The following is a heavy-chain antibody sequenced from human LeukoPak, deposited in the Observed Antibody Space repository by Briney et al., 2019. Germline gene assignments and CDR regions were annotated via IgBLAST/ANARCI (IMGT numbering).Heavy chain of an antibody. CDR1: GFCFGDDA. Sequence: PGRSLRLACTASGFCFGDDAWSWVRQAPGRGMEFVSFIRKKGYGETTDYAASVRGRFTISRDDAKRTAYLQMTSLEIEDTALYNCSRGLHDYGDYNYYFDQWGRGTQVTVSS. J-gene: IGHJ4*02. D-gene: IGHD4-17*01. V-gene: IGHV3-49*04. CDR3: SRGLHDYGDYNYYFDQ. CDR2: IRKKGYGETT.